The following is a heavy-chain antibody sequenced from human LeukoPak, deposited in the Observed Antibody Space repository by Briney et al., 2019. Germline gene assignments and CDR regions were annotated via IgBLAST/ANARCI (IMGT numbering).Heavy chain of an antibody. Sequence: SETLSLTCTVSGGSISSYYWSWIRQPPGKGLEWIGYIYYSGSTNYNPSLKSRVTISVDTSKNQFSLKLSSVTAADTAVYYCARGAPVVSSWYSEPYYFDYWGQGTLVTVSS. V-gene: IGHV4-59*01. CDR2: IYYSGST. D-gene: IGHD6-13*01. J-gene: IGHJ4*02. CDR1: GGSISSYY. CDR3: ARGAPVVSSWYSEPYYFDY.